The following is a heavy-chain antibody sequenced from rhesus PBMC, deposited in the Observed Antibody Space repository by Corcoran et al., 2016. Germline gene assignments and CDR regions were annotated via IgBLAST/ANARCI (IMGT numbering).Heavy chain of an antibody. Sequence: QVQLQESGPGVVKPSETLSLTCAVSGGSISSGYDWSWIRQPPGKGLEWIGYIYGSSGTTNYNPSLTNRVTISKAASQNQFSLKLSSVTAADTAVYYCARDIAAGPVGYWGQGVLVTVSS. J-gene: IGHJ4*01. CDR2: IYGSSGTT. CDR3: ARDIAAGPVGY. V-gene: IGHV4-76*01. D-gene: IGHD6-13*01. CDR1: GGSISSGYD.